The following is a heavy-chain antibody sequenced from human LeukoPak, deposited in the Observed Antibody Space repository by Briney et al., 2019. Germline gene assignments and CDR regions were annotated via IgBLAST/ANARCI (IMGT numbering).Heavy chain of an antibody. D-gene: IGHD3-9*01. CDR3: AKTSLSLSGYYLGDYYYYYMDV. Sequence: GGSLRLSCAASGFTFSNYCMHWVRQAPGKGLEWVAFIRYDGSNTFYADSVKGRFTISRDNSKNTVYLQMNSLRAEDTAVYYCAKTSLSLSGYYLGDYYYYYMDVWGKGTPVTVSS. CDR2: IRYDGSNT. CDR1: GFTFSNYC. V-gene: IGHV3-30*02. J-gene: IGHJ6*03.